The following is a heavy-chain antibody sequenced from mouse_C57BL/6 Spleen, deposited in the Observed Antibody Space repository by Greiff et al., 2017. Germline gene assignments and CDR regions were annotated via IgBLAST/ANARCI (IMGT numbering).Heavy chain of an antibody. CDR3: ARRGNYGSSYYAMDY. J-gene: IGHJ4*01. D-gene: IGHD1-1*01. Sequence: VQLQQPGAELVKPGASVKLSCKASGYTFTSYWMHWVKQRPGRGLEWIGRIDPNSGGTKYNEKFKSKATLTVDKPSSTAYMQLSSLTSEDSAVYYCARRGNYGSSYYAMDYWGQGTSVTVSS. CDR2: IDPNSGGT. V-gene: IGHV1-72*01. CDR1: GYTFTSYW.